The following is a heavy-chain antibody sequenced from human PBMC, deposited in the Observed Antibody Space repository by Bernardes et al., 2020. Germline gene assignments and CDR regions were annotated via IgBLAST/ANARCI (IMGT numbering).Heavy chain of an antibody. Sequence: GGSLRLSCAASGFSFSSYWMSWVRQAPGKGLEWVANINQDGSQKYYVDSVKGRFTISRDNAENSLYLQVNSLRAEDTALYYCAREGFCASCRCYKDYWGQGTLVTVSS. CDR3: AREGFCASCRCYKDY. J-gene: IGHJ4*02. CDR2: INQDGSQK. V-gene: IGHV3-7*01. D-gene: IGHD2-2*02. CDR1: GFSFSSYW.